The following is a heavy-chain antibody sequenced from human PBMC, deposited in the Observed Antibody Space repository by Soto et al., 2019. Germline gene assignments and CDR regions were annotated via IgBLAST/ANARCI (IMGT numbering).Heavy chain of an antibody. Sequence: ASVKVSCKASGYAFTSYYMHWVRQAPGQGLEWMGIINPSGGSTSYAQKFQGRVTMTRDTSTSTVYMELSSLRSEDTAVYYCAREDPYYYDSSGYSLDYWGQGTLVTVSS. CDR1: GYAFTSYY. CDR2: INPSGGST. V-gene: IGHV1-46*01. D-gene: IGHD3-22*01. CDR3: AREDPYYYDSSGYSLDY. J-gene: IGHJ4*02.